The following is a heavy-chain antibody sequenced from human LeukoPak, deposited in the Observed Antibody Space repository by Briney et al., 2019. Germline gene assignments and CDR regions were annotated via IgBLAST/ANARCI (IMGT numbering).Heavy chain of an antibody. V-gene: IGHV1-69*01. CDR1: GGTFSSYA. J-gene: IGHJ6*02. Sequence: GSSVKVSCKASGGTFSSYAISWVRQAPGQGLEWMGGIIPIFGTANYAQKFQGRVTITADESPSTAYMELSSLRSEDTAVYYCALGYCSGGSCNYYYYYGMDVWGQGTTVTVSS. D-gene: IGHD2-15*01. CDR3: ALGYCSGGSCNYYYYYGMDV. CDR2: IIPIFGTA.